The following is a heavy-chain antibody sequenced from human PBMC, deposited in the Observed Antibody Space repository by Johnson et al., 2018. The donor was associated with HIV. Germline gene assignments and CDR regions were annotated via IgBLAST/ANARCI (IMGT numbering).Heavy chain of an antibody. CDR2: ISSSGSTI. Sequence: QVQLVESGGTLVKPGGSLRLSCAASGFTFSDYYMSWIRQAPGKGLEWISYISSSGSTIYYADSVKGRFTISRDNAKNSLYLQMNSLRAGDTALYYWARERVGGYGDAFDSWGQGTMVTVAS. CDR3: ARERVGGYGDAFDS. D-gene: IGHD6-19*01. V-gene: IGHV3-11*01. CDR1: GFTFSDYY. J-gene: IGHJ3*02.